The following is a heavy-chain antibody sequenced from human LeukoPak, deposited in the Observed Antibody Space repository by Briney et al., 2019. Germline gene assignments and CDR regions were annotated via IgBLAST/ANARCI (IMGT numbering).Heavy chain of an antibody. CDR3: ASNWNDRGRYYYGMDV. Sequence: SLKVSCKASGGTFSSYAISWVRQAPGQGLEWMGGIIPIFGTANYAQKFQGRVTITADESTSTAYMELSSLRSEDTAVYYCASNWNDRGRYYYGMDVWGQGTTVTVSS. D-gene: IGHD1-1*01. J-gene: IGHJ6*02. CDR1: GGTFSSYA. CDR2: IIPIFGTA. V-gene: IGHV1-69*13.